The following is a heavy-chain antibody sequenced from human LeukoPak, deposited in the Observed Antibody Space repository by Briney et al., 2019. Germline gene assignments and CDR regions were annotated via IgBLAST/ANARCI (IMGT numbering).Heavy chain of an antibody. CDR2: IIPIFGTA. CDR3: ARGADYYDSSGYTEYYFDY. Sequence: SVKVSCKASAGTFSSYAISWVRRAPGQGLEWMGGIIPIFGTANYAQKFQGRVTITADESTSTAYMELSSLRSEDTAVYYCARGADYYDSSGYTEYYFDYWGQGTLVTVSS. D-gene: IGHD3-22*01. V-gene: IGHV1-69*13. J-gene: IGHJ4*02. CDR1: AGTFSSYA.